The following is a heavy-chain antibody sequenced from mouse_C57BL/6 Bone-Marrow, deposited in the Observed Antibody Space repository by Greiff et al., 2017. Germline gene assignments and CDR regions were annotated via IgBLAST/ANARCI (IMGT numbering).Heavy chain of an antibody. CDR1: GFSFNTYA. D-gene: IGHD3-2*02. J-gene: IGHJ2*01. Sequence: EVQRVESGGGLVQPKGSLKLSCAASGFSFNTYAMNWVRQAPGKGLEWVARIRSKSNNYATYYADSVKDRFTISRDDSESMLYLQMNNLKTEDTAMYYCVRQRAAQVYFDYWGQGTTLTVSS. V-gene: IGHV10-1*01. CDR2: IRSKSNNYAT. CDR3: VRQRAAQVYFDY.